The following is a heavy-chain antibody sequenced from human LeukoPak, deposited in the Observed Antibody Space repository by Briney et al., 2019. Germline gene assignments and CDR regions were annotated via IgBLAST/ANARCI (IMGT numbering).Heavy chain of an antibody. Sequence: PGGSLRLSCAASGFTFSSYGMHWVRQAPGKGLEWVAFIRYDGSNKYYADSVKGRFTISRDNSKNTLYLQMNSLRAEDTAVYYCARAVLAAAGNHYYYYMDVWGKGTTVTISS. J-gene: IGHJ6*03. D-gene: IGHD6-13*01. CDR1: GFTFSSYG. V-gene: IGHV3-30*02. CDR3: ARAVLAAAGNHYYYYMDV. CDR2: IRYDGSNK.